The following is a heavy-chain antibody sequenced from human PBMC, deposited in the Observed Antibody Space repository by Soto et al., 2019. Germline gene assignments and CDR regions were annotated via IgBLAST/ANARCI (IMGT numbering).Heavy chain of an antibody. J-gene: IGHJ4*02. V-gene: IGHV3-30*18. CDR1: GFTFSSYG. CDR2: ISYDGSNK. Sequence: QVQLVESGGGVVQPGRSLRLSCAASGFTFSSYGMHWVRQAPGKGLEWVAVISYDGSNKYYADSVKGRFTISRDNSKNTLYLQMNSLRAEDTDVYYCAKDGREWPDYCGQGTLVNVSS. D-gene: IGHD3-3*01. CDR3: AKDGREWPDY.